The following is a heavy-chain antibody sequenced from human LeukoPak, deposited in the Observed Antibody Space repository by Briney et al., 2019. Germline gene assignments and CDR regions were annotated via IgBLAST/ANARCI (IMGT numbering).Heavy chain of an antibody. V-gene: IGHV4-34*01. CDR1: SGSLSDYF. CDR2: INHSGST. Sequence: SETLSLTCAVYSGSLSDYFWSWIRQSPGKGLEWIGEINHSGSTNYNPSLKSRVTMSVDTSKNQFSLKLSSVTAADTAVYYCARGRTDSSGYYYIGAFEIWGQGAVVTVSS. J-gene: IGHJ3*02. D-gene: IGHD3-22*01. CDR3: ARGRTDSSGYYYIGAFEI.